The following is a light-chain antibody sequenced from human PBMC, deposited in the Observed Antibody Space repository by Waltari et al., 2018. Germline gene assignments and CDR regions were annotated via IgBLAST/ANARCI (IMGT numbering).Light chain of an antibody. V-gene: IGKV3-11*01. J-gene: IGKJ4*01. Sequence: EIVLKQSPAILSLSPGARASLSCRASQSVTNYLAWYQQKPGQAPRLLIYDTSTRATGIPARFSGSGFGTDFTLTISSLDPEDFAVYYCQQRRDWPLTFGGGTKVEIK. CDR1: QSVTNY. CDR3: QQRRDWPLT. CDR2: DTS.